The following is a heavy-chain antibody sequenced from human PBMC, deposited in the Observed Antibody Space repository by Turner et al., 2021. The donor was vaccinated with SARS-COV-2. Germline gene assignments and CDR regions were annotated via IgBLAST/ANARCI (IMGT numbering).Heavy chain of an antibody. CDR1: GFTFSSYA. CDR2: ISYDGSNK. CDR3: ARDHWGNVVVVTANHYYYGMDV. Sequence: QVQMVESGGGVVQPGRSLRPSCDASGFTFSSYAMHWVRQAPGKGLEWVAVISYDGSNKYYADSVKCRFTISRDNSKNTLYLQMNSLRAEDTAVYYCARDHWGNVVVVTANHYYYGMDVWGQGTTVTVSS. D-gene: IGHD2-21*02. V-gene: IGHV3-30-3*01. J-gene: IGHJ6*02.